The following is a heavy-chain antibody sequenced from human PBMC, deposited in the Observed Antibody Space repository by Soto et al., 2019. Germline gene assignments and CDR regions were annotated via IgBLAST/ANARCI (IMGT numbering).Heavy chain of an antibody. CDR3: ARGSTDSYPGSRIFDF. CDR1: GLTFGSRA. V-gene: IGHV3-23*01. Sequence: GGSLRLSCAASGLTFGSRAMSWVRQAPGEGLQWVSTITDTGGDAKYADSVRGRFVISRDNSKKTLYLQMTSLTAEDSAMYFCARGSTDSYPGSRIFDFWGRGTLVTVSS. CDR2: ITDTGGDA. J-gene: IGHJ4*02. D-gene: IGHD3-10*01.